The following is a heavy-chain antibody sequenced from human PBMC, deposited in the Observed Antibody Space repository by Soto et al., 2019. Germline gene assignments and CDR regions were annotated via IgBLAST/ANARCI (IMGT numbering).Heavy chain of an antibody. Sequence: GASVKVSCKASGGTFSSYAISWVRQAPGQGLEWMGGIIPIFGTANYAQKFQGRVTITADESTSTAYMELNSLRAEDTAVYYCARDYEPQLLFHYYYGMDVWGQGTTVTVSS. CDR1: GGTFSSYA. V-gene: IGHV1-69*13. J-gene: IGHJ6*02. CDR2: IIPIFGTA. CDR3: ARDYEPQLLFHYYYGMDV. D-gene: IGHD2-2*01.